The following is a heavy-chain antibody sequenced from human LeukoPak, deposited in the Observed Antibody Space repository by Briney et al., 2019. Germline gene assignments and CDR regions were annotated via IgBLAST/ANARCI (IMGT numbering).Heavy chain of an antibody. CDR1: SESFSGYF. CDR2: INGSGST. Sequence: SETLSLTCAVYSESFSGYFWSWIRQPPGKGLEWIGEINGSGSTNYSPSLKSRVTISVDRSKNQFSLKLRSVTATDTAVYYCVRQRVVGFYDPFDFWGQGTLVTVSS. CDR3: VRQRVVGFYDPFDF. D-gene: IGHD2/OR15-2a*01. V-gene: IGHV4-34*01. J-gene: IGHJ4*02.